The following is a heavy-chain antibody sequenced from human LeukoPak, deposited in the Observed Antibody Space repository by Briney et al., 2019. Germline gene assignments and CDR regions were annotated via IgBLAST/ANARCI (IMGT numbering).Heavy chain of an antibody. V-gene: IGHV1-2*02. D-gene: IGHD3-10*01. J-gene: IGHJ6*03. CDR1: GYTFTGYY. Sequence: ASVKVSCKASGYTFTGYYIYWVRQAPGQGLEWMGWINPKSGGTNYAPKFQGRVTMTRDTSISTAYMELSRLRSDDTAVYYCARDRAEYYGSGSFFNLEYFYYYMDVWGKGTTVTVSS. CDR3: ARDRAEYYGSGSFFNLEYFYYYMDV. CDR2: INPKSGGT.